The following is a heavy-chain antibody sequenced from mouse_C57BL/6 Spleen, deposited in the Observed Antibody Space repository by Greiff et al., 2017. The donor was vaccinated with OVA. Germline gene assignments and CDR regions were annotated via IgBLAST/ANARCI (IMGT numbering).Heavy chain of an antibody. CDR3: ARFGNYAMDY. D-gene: IGHD4-1*01. CDR1: GYAFSSYW. V-gene: IGHV1-80*01. J-gene: IGHJ4*01. CDR2: IYPGDGDT. Sequence: VQGVESGAELVKPGASVKISCKASGYAFSSYWMNWVKQRPGKGLEWIGQIYPGDGDTNYNGKFKGKATLTADKSSSTAYMQLSSLTSEDSAVYFCARFGNYAMDYWGQGTSVTVSS.